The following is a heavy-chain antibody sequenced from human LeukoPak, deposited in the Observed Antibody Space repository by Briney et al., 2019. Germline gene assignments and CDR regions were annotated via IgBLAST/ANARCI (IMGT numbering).Heavy chain of an antibody. CDR3: ARHEVVMNYFDY. D-gene: IGHD2-21*01. Sequence: SETLSLTCTVSGGSISSSSYYWGWIRQPLGKGLEWIGSIYYSGSTYYNPSLKSRVTISVDTSKNQFSLKLSSVTAADTAVYYCARHEVVMNYFDYWGQGTLVTVSS. CDR2: IYYSGST. J-gene: IGHJ4*02. V-gene: IGHV4-39*07. CDR1: GGSISSSSYY.